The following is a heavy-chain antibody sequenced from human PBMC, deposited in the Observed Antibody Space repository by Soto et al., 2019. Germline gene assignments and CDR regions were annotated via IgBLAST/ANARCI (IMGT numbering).Heavy chain of an antibody. CDR2: ISGRGGST. CDR3: AKDLILLYSSSDFDY. V-gene: IGHV3-23*01. J-gene: IGHJ4*02. D-gene: IGHD6-6*01. Sequence: EVQLLESGGGLVQPGGSLRLSCAASGFTFSSYAMSWVRQAPGKGLEWVSAISGRGGSTYYADSVKGRFTISRDNSKNKLYLQMNSPRAEDTSVYYCAKDLILLYSSSDFDYWGQGTLVTVSS. CDR1: GFTFSSYA.